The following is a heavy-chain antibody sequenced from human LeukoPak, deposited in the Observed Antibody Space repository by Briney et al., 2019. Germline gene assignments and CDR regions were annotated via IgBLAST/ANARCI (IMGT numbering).Heavy chain of an antibody. CDR1: GGSISSYY. CDR3: ASSWWKLQSTSGFYFDY. J-gene: IGHJ4*02. Sequence: SETLSLTCTVSGGSISSYYWSWIRQPAGKGLEWIGRIYTSGSTNYNPSLKSRVTMSVDTSKNQFSLKLSSVTAADTAVYYCASSWWKLQSTSGFYFDYWGQGTLVTVSS. D-gene: IGHD1-26*01. CDR2: IYTSGST. V-gene: IGHV4-4*07.